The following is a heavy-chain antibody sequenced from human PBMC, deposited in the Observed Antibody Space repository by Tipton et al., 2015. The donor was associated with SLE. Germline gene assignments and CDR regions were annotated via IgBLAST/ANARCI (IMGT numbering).Heavy chain of an antibody. CDR3: AGSGYLYAFDI. V-gene: IGHV4-30-4*01. CDR2: IYYSGRT. CDR1: GGSISSGDYY. D-gene: IGHD3-22*01. J-gene: IGHJ3*02. Sequence: TLSLTCTVSGGSISSGDYYWSWIRQPPGKGLEWIGYIYYSGRTYYNPSLKSRVTISVDTSKNQFSLKLSSVTAADTAVYYCAGSGYLYAFDIWGQGTMVTVSS.